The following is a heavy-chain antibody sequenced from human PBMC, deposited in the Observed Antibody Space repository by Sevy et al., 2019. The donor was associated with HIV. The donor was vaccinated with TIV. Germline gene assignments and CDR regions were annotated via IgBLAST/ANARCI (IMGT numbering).Heavy chain of an antibody. CDR2: IWFDGSNT. V-gene: IGHV3-33*01. D-gene: IGHD4-17*01. J-gene: IGHJ4*02. Sequence: GGSLRLSCAASGFTFSSYGMHWVRQGPGKGLEWVAVIWFDGSNTYYAVSVKGRFTISRDIAKNTLHLQMNSLRAEDTAVYYCARDLEFYDSGDYGPAFMPDYWGQGTLVTVSS. CDR3: ARDLEFYDSGDYGPAFMPDY. CDR1: GFTFSSYG.